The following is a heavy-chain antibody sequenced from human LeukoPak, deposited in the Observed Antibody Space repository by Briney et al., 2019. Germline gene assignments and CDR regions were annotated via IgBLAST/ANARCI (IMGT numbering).Heavy chain of an antibody. Sequence: ASVKVSFKASGYTFTSYDINWVRQATGQGLEWMGWMNPNSGNTGYAQKFQGRVTMTRNTSISTAYMELSSLRSEDTAVYYCARVVGQWLEYYFDYWGQGTLVTVSS. CDR3: ARVVGQWLEYYFDY. J-gene: IGHJ4*02. V-gene: IGHV1-8*01. CDR1: GYTFTSYD. D-gene: IGHD6-19*01. CDR2: MNPNSGNT.